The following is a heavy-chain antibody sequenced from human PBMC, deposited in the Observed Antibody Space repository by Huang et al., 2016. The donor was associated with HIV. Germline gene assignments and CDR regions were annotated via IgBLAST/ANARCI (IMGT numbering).Heavy chain of an antibody. V-gene: IGHV2-5*02. CDR1: GFSITTDGAG. CDR3: AHRQTYDFWSGSFDS. D-gene: IGHD3-3*01. Sequence: QITLKESGPTLVKPTQTLTLTCTFSGFSITTDGAGVGWIRQPPGKALEWLALIFWDDDKRYSPSMKNRLSITKDTSENQVVLTMTNMDPVDTATYFCAHRQTYDFWSGSFDSWGQGTLVTVSS. CDR2: IFWDDDK. J-gene: IGHJ4*02.